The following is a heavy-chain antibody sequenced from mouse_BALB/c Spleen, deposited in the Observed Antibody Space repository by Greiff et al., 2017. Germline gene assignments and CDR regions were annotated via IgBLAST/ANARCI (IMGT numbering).Heavy chain of an antibody. J-gene: IGHJ2*01. Sequence: VKLQQPGAELVKPGASVKMSCKASGYTFTSYWMHWVKQRPGQGLEWIGTIDPSDSYTSYNQKFKGKATLTVDTSSSTAYMQLSSLTSEDSAVYYCTRFTTATPFDYWGQGTTLTVSS. CDR2: IDPSDSYT. CDR3: TRFTTATPFDY. CDR1: GYTFTSYW. V-gene: IGHV1S127*01. D-gene: IGHD1-2*01.